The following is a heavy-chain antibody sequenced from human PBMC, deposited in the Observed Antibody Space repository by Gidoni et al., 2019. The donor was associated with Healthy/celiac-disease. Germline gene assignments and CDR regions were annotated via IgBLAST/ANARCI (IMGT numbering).Heavy chain of an antibody. D-gene: IGHD3-10*01. V-gene: IGHV1-46*03. J-gene: IGHJ3*02. Sequence: WMGIINPSGGSTSYAQKFQGRVTMTRDTSTSTVYMELSSLRSEDTAVYYCARDHYGVAFDIWGQGTMVTVSS. CDR3: ARDHYGVAFDI. CDR2: INPSGGST.